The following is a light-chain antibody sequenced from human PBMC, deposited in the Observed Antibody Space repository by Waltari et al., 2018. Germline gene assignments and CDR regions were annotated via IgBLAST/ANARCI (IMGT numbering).Light chain of an antibody. J-gene: IGKJ4*01. CDR3: QQYRNVPLT. Sequence: DIQMTQAPSSLSASVGDRVTITFQASHDIEKNLNWFQQKPGKAPKVLIFDASTLRTGVPLRFSGSGSGTHFTFTISNLQPEDVATYYCQQYRNVPLTFGGGTKVEIK. V-gene: IGKV1-33*01. CDR1: HDIEKN. CDR2: DAS.